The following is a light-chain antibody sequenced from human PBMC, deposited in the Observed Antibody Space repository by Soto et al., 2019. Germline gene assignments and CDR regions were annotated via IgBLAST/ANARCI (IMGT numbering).Light chain of an antibody. CDR1: SSNIGSNY. CDR2: RNN. J-gene: IGLJ3*02. V-gene: IGLV1-47*01. CDR3: AAWDDSLSGWV. Sequence: QSVLTQPPSASGTPGQRVTISCSGSSSNIGSNYVYWYQQLPGTAPKLLIYRNNQRPSGVPDRFSGSKSGTSASLAISGLRSGDEGDYYCAAWDDSLSGWVFGGGTKVTVL.